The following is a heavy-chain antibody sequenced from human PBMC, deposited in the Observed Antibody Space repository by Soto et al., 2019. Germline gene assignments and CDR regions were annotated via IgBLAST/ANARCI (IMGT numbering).Heavy chain of an antibody. CDR2: ISGSGYSS. CDR3: AKQSSSEIYCSGGSCYPDY. D-gene: IGHD2-15*01. V-gene: IGHV3-23*01. J-gene: IGHJ4*02. CDR1: GFTFSNYA. Sequence: GGCMRLSCSASGFTFSNYAMNWVRQAPGKGLEWVSAISGSGYSSYHADSVKGRLTISRDNSKNTLYLQMNSLSPEDTAVYYCAKQSSSEIYCSGGSCYPDYWGQGTLVTVSS.